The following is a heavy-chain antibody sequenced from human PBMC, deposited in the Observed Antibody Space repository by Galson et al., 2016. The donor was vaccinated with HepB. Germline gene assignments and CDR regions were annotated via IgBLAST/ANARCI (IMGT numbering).Heavy chain of an antibody. Sequence: SLRLSCAASGFTFTDYTMNWFHLAPGQGLQWVSSISASHRFIHYVDSVKGRFAISRDNAKNSLYLQMNSLRAEDTAVYYCARAYGDYAYTNHWGQGTQVNVSS. D-gene: IGHD4-17*01. CDR3: ARAYGDYAYTNH. V-gene: IGHV3-21*01. CDR2: ISASHRFI. CDR1: GFTFTDYT. J-gene: IGHJ4*02.